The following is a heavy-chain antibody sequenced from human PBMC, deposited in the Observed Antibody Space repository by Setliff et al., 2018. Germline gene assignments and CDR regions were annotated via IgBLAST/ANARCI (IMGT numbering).Heavy chain of an antibody. D-gene: IGHD2-15*01. CDR3: ARLPGYCSGGRCYGYYIFDI. CDR2: INYSGTT. J-gene: IGHJ3*02. Sequence: TSETLSLTCSVSGDSISSSSYYWGWIRQSPGKGLEWIGSINYSGTTYYNPSLQSRVSISRDTSQNRFSLEVTSVTATDTAMYYCARLPGYCSGGRCYGYYIFDIWGQGTMVTVSS. CDR1: GDSISSSSYY. V-gene: IGHV4-39*01.